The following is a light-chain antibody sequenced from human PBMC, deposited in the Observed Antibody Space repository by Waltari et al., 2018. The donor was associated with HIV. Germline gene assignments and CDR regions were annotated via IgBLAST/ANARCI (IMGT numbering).Light chain of an antibody. Sequence: QSALTQPRSVSGSPGQSVTISCTGTASDIGYFDYVSWYQQDPGKAPHVIIYEVFQRPSGVPDRFTASKSGITASLTISGLQDEDEADYYCCSYAGTYTYVFGSGTTVTVL. CDR3: CSYAGTYTYV. V-gene: IGLV2-11*01. CDR1: ASDIGYFDY. J-gene: IGLJ1*01. CDR2: EVF.